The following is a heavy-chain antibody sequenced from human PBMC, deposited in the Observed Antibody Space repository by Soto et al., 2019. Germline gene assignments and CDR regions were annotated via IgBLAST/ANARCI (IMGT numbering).Heavy chain of an antibody. CDR1: GFTFSDYG. D-gene: IGHD3-16*01. V-gene: IGHV3-23*01. CDR2: ISGSGDSA. CDR3: ATKITFGGVSDY. J-gene: IGHJ4*02. Sequence: EVQLLESGGGLVQPGGSLRLSCAASGFTFSDYGMNWIRQAPGKGLEWVSTISGSGDSAYYADSVKGRFTISRDNSKNTLYLQMDSLRAEDMAVYYCATKITFGGVSDYWGQGTLVTVSS.